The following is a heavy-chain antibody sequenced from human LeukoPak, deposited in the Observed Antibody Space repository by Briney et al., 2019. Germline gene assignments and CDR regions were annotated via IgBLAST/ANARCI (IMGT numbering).Heavy chain of an antibody. CDR1: GGSISSSSYY. CDR2: IYYSGST. D-gene: IGHD6-19*01. CDR3: ARGGKQWRGGNYFDS. J-gene: IGHJ4*02. V-gene: IGHV4-39*01. Sequence: SSETLSLTCTVSGGSISSSSYYWGWIRQPPGKGLEWIGSIYYSGSTYYNPSLKSRVTISVDTSKNQFSLKLSSVTATDTAVYYCARGGKQWRGGNYFDSWGQGTLVAVSS.